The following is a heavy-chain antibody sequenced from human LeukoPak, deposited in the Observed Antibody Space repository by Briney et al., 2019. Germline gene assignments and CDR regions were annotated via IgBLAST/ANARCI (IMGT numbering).Heavy chain of an antibody. CDR2: IKQDGSEK. CDR3: ARSNSAAFDI. V-gene: IGHV3-7*01. Sequence: GGSLRLSCAASGFTVSSNDMSWVRQAPGKGLEWVANIKQDGSEKYYVDSVKGRFTISRDNAKNSLYLQMNSLRAEDTAVYYCARSNSAAFDIWGQGTMVTVSS. D-gene: IGHD2/OR15-2a*01. CDR1: GFTVSSND. J-gene: IGHJ3*02.